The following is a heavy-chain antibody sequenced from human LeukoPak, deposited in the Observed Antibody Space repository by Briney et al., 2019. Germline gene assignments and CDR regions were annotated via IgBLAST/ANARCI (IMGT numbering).Heavy chain of an antibody. Sequence: PSETQSLTCAVYGGSFSGYYWSWIRQPPGKGLEWIGEINHSGSTNYNPSLKSRVTISVDTSKNQFSLKLSSVTAADTAVYYCARCGQVVPAAIAYYYGMDVWGQGTTVTVSS. CDR2: INHSGST. J-gene: IGHJ6*02. D-gene: IGHD2-2*01. V-gene: IGHV4-34*01. CDR3: ARCGQVVPAAIAYYYGMDV. CDR1: GGSFSGYY.